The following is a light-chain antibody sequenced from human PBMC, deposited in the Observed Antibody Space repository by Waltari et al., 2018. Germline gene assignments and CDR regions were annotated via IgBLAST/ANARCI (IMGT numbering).Light chain of an antibody. CDR3: QVWDANTDPGV. Sequence: SYVLTQPPSVSVAPGETARLTCRGNNIASKSVHRYRQRPGHAPFLVISYDSDRPSGIPDRLSGSNSGNTATLTISRVEAGDEADYYCQVWDANTDPGVFGTGTEVTVL. CDR2: YDS. V-gene: IGLV3-21*01. CDR1: NIASKS. J-gene: IGLJ1*01.